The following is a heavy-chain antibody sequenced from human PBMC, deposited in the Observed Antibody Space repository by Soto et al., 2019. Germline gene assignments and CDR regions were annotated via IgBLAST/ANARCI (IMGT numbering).Heavy chain of an antibody. Sequence: QVQLQQSGPGLVKPSQTLSLTCPPPPPPPPPNTAAWNWIRQSPSRGLEWLGRTYYRSKWYNDYAVSVKSRITINPDTSKNQFSLQLNSVTPEDTAVYYCARDGDDYGDYFIDYWGQGTLVTVSS. CDR3: ARDGDDYGDYFIDY. CDR1: PPPPPPNTAA. CDR2: TYYRSKWYN. J-gene: IGHJ4*02. V-gene: IGHV6-1*01. D-gene: IGHD4-17*01.